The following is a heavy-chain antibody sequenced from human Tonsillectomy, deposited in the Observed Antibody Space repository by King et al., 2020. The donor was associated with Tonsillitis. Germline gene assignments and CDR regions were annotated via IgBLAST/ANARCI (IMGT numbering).Heavy chain of an antibody. CDR1: AFTFSSYA. Sequence: VQLVESGGGLVQPGGSLRLSCAASAFTFSSYAMSWVRQAPGKGLEWVSAISGSGVRTNYADSVKGRFTIYRENSKNTLYLQMNSLRAADTAVYYCAKDLWSKQQLPYYFDYWGQGTLVTVSS. CDR3: AKDLWSKQQLPYYFDY. J-gene: IGHJ4*02. D-gene: IGHD6-13*01. CDR2: ISGSGVRT. V-gene: IGHV3-23*04.